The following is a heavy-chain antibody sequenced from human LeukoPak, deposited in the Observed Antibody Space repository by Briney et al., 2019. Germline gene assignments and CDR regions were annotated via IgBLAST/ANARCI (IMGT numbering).Heavy chain of an antibody. V-gene: IGHV1-2*02. J-gene: IGHJ6*03. D-gene: IGHD6-13*01. Sequence: ASVKVSCKASGYTFTGYYMHWVRQAPGQGLEWMGWINPNSGGTNYAQKFQGRVTMTRDTSISTAYMELSRLRSDDTAVYYCARAVYSSSWLDYYYYYMDVWGKGTTVTISS. CDR3: ARAVYSSSWLDYYYYYMDV. CDR1: GYTFTGYY. CDR2: INPNSGGT.